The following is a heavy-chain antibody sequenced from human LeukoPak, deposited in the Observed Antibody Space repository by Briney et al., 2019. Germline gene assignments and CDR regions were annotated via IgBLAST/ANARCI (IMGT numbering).Heavy chain of an antibody. J-gene: IGHJ5*02. D-gene: IGHD2-8*02. Sequence: SETLSLTCTVSGGSISRGSYYWSWIRQPPEKGLEWIGYIYYSGSTNYNPSLKSRVTISVGTSKNQFSLKLSSVTAADTAVYYCARDTGNWFDPWGQGTLVTVSS. V-gene: IGHV4-61*01. CDR3: ARDTGNWFDP. CDR2: IYYSGST. CDR1: GGSISRGSYY.